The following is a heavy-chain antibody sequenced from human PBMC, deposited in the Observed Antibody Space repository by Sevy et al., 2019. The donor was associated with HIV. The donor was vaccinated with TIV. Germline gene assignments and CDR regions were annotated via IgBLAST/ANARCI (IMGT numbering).Heavy chain of an antibody. CDR1: GYTFTGYY. Sequence: ASVKVSCKASGYTFTGYYMHWVRQAPGQGLEWMGWINPNSGGTNYAQKFRGRVTMTRDTSISTAYMELSRLRSDDTAVYYCARAKTMVRGVIITLFDYWGQGTLVTVSS. D-gene: IGHD3-10*01. CDR2: INPNSGGT. V-gene: IGHV1-2*02. J-gene: IGHJ4*02. CDR3: ARAKTMVRGVIITLFDY.